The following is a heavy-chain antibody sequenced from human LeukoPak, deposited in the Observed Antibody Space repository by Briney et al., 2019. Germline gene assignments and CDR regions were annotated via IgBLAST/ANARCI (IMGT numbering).Heavy chain of an antibody. D-gene: IGHD4/OR15-4a*01. CDR2: LYSGGGT. CDR1: GISVGSNY. V-gene: IGHV3-53*01. CDR3: ALDDYTIRVPQFRY. J-gene: IGHJ1*01. Sequence: GGSLRLSCAVSGISVGSNYMTWVRQAPGKGPEWVSVLYSGGGTYYADSVRGRFTISRDITKKSFYLQMNTLRAEDTAVYYCALDDYTIRVPQFRYWGQGTRVTVSS.